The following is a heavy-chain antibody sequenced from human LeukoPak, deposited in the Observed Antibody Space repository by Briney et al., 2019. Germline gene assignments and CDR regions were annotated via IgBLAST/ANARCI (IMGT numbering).Heavy chain of an antibody. V-gene: IGHV3-23*01. J-gene: IGHJ4*02. CDR3: AKEGDKNYYGSGSYYLDY. Sequence: GGSLRLSCAASGFTFSSYAMSWVRQAPGKGLEWVSAISGSGGSTYYADSVRGRFTISRDNSKNTLYLQMNSLRAEDTAVYYCAKEGDKNYYGSGSYYLDYWGQGTLVTVSS. CDR2: ISGSGGST. D-gene: IGHD3-10*01. CDR1: GFTFSSYA.